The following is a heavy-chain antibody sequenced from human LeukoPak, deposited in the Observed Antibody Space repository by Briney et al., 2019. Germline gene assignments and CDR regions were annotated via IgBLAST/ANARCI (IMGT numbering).Heavy chain of an antibody. D-gene: IGHD3-10*01. CDR3: ATEGGSGSYYGDDAFDM. Sequence: GGSLRLSCAASGFTFSSYAMSWVRRAPGKGLEWVGRVKSKADDGTTDYAAPVQGRFTISRDDSKNTLSLQMNSLKTEDTAVYYCATEGGSGSYYGDDAFDMWGQGTMVTVSS. V-gene: IGHV3-15*01. CDR1: GFTFSSYA. J-gene: IGHJ3*02. CDR2: VKSKADDGTT.